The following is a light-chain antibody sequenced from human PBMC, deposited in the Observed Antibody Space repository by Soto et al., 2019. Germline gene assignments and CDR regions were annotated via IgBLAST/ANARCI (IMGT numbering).Light chain of an antibody. V-gene: IGKV3-20*01. CDR3: RHYVNSPWT. Sequence: EIVLTQSPGTLSLSPGERATLSCRPSQSVSSIYLDWFQQKPGQAPRLLIYAASSRATGIPDRFSGGASATDFTLTISRLEPEDFAVYYCRHYVNSPWTFGQGTKVEIK. CDR1: QSVSSIY. CDR2: AAS. J-gene: IGKJ1*01.